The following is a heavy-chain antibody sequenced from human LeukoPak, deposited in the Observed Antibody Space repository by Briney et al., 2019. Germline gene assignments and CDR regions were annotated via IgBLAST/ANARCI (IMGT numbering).Heavy chain of an antibody. CDR1: GFTFSSYE. D-gene: IGHD6-13*01. Sequence: PGGSLRLSCAASGFTFSSYEMNWVRQAPGKGLEWVSYISSSGSTIYYADSVKGRFTISRDNAKNSLYLQMNSLRAEDTAVYYCARVIAAAHGHPIHYYYYMDVWGKGTTVTVSS. CDR3: ARVIAAAHGHPIHYYYYMDV. V-gene: IGHV3-48*03. CDR2: ISSSGSTI. J-gene: IGHJ6*03.